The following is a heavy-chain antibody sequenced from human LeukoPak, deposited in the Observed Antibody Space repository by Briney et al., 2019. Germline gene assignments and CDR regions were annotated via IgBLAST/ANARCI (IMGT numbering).Heavy chain of an antibody. J-gene: IGHJ5*02. CDR3: ARGSRGYYYGSGRTTDWFDP. CDR1: GDSVSSNSAA. CDR2: TYYRSKWYN. Sequence: QTLSLTFAISGDSVSSNSAAWNWLRQSPARGLEWLGSTYYRSKWYNDYAVSVKSRITINPDTSKNQFSLQLNSVTPEDTAVYYCARGSRGYYYGSGRTTDWFDPWGQGTLVTVSS. D-gene: IGHD3-10*01. V-gene: IGHV6-1*01.